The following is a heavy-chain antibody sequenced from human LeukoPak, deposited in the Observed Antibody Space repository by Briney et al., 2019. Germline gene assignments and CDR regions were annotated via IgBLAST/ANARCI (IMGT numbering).Heavy chain of an antibody. Sequence: ASVKVSCKASGDSLTKYYIHWVRQAPGQGLEWMGIINPSDGSTTYTQKFQGRVTMTTDTSTSTAYMELRSLRSDDTAVYYCARVSPATYYGMDVWGQGTTVTVSS. CDR2: INPSDGST. D-gene: IGHD1-26*01. CDR1: GDSLTKYY. V-gene: IGHV1-46*01. CDR3: ARVSPATYYGMDV. J-gene: IGHJ6*02.